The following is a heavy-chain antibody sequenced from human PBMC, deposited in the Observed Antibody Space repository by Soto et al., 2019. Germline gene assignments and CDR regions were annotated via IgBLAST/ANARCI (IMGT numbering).Heavy chain of an antibody. D-gene: IGHD3-22*01. CDR1: GDTFTSYG. V-gene: IGHV1-18*01. CDR2: ISAYNGNT. J-gene: IGHJ3*02. Sequence: ASVKLSCKACGDTFTSYGISWVRQAPKQGREWMGWISAYNGNTNYAQKLQGRVTMTTDTSTSTAYMELRSLRSDDTAVYYCARDLVKPYYYDSSGYSPTQDAFDIWGQGTMVTVSS. CDR3: ARDLVKPYYYDSSGYSPTQDAFDI.